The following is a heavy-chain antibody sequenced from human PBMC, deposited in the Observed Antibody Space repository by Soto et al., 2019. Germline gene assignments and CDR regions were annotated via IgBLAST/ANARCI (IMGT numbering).Heavy chain of an antibody. V-gene: IGHV4-39*01. CDR2: IYYSGST. CDR1: GASITSSAYY. D-gene: IGHD3-10*02. CDR3: AMYLFGVVTDLYFDK. J-gene: IGHJ4*01. Sequence: SETLSLTCTVSGASITSSAYYWGWIRQPPGKGLEWIGSIYYSGSTYYNPSLKSRVTMSVDKSKNQFSLRLSSVTAADTAVYYCAMYLFGVVTDLYFDKWGHGTLVTVSS.